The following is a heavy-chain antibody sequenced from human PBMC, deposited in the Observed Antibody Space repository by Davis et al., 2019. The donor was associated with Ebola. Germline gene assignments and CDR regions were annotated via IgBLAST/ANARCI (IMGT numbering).Heavy chain of an antibody. V-gene: IGHV1-18*04. CDR3: ARVLGATPFDY. D-gene: IGHD1-26*01. Sequence: ASVKVSCKTSGYNFANYGISWVRQAPGQGLEWMGWISAYNGNTNYAQKLQGRVTMTTDTSTSTAYMELRSLRSDDTAVYYCARVLGATPFDYWGQGTLVTVSS. CDR2: ISAYNGNT. J-gene: IGHJ4*02. CDR1: GYNFANYG.